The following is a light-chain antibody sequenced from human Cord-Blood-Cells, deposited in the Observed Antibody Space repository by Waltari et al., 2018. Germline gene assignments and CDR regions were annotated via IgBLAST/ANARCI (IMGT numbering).Light chain of an antibody. CDR3: QQYYSTRT. V-gene: IGKV4-1*01. CDR2: WAS. Sequence: DIVMTQSPDSLAVSLGARATINCKSSQSVLYSSNNKNYLAWYQQKPGQPPKLLIYWASTRESGVPDRFSGSGAGTDFTLTISSLQAEDVAVDYCQQYYSTRTFGQGTKVEIK. CDR1: QSVLYSSNNKNY. J-gene: IGKJ1*01.